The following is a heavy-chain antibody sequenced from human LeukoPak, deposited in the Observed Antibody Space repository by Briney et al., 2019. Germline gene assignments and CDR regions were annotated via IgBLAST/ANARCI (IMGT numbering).Heavy chain of an antibody. D-gene: IGHD2-15*01. CDR2: IKQDGSEK. V-gene: IGHV3-7*01. CDR1: GFTFSSYW. Sequence: GGSLRLSCAASGFTFSSYWWSWVRQAPGKGLEGVANIKQDGSEKYYVDSVKGRFTISRDNAKNSLYLQMNSLRAEDTAVYYCARERRYCSGGSCYSSLDYWGQGTLVTVSS. CDR3: ARERRYCSGGSCYSSLDY. J-gene: IGHJ4*02.